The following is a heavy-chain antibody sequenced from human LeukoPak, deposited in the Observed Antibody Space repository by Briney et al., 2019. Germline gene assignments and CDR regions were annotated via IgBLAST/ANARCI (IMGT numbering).Heavy chain of an antibody. D-gene: IGHD6-13*01. CDR3: TREGILAGVDY. CDR1: GFTFSSYW. Sequence: GGSLRLSCAASGFTFSSYWMRWVRQAPGKGLEWVANIKQDGSEKNYVDSVKGRFTISRDNAKNSMSLQMNSLRAEDTAVYYCTREGILAGVDYWGQGTLVTVSS. CDR2: IKQDGSEK. J-gene: IGHJ4*02. V-gene: IGHV3-7*01.